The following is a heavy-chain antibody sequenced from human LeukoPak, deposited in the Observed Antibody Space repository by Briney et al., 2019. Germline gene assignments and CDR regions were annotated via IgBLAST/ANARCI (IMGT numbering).Heavy chain of an antibody. J-gene: IGHJ4*02. D-gene: IGHD3-22*01. V-gene: IGHV3-48*03. Sequence: GGSLRLSCAASGFTFSSYEMNWVRQAPGKGLEWVSYISSSGSTIYYADSVKGRFTISRDNAKNSLYLQMNSLRAEGTAVYYCARSDVEDSSGYYYPPYYFDYWGQGTLVTVSS. CDR3: ARSDVEDSSGYYYPPYYFDY. CDR2: ISSSGSTI. CDR1: GFTFSSYE.